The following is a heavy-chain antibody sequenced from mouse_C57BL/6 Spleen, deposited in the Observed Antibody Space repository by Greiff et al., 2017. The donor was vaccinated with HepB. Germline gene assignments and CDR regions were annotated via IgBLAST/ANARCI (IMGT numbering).Heavy chain of an antibody. CDR3: ARRSSYYYGSSVDY. D-gene: IGHD1-1*01. CDR1: GFTFSDYG. V-gene: IGHV5-17*01. CDR2: ISSGSSTI. Sequence: EVHLVESGGGLVKPGGSLKLSCAASGFTFSDYGMHWVRQAPEKGLEWVAYISSGSSTIYYADTVKGRFTISRDNAKNTLFLQMTSLRSEDTAMYYCARRSSYYYGSSVDYWGQGTTLTVSS. J-gene: IGHJ2*01.